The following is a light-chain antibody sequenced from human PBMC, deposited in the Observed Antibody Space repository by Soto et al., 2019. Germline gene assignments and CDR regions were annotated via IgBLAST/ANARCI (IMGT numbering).Light chain of an antibody. CDR2: GAS. CDR1: QSVNSNY. Sequence: ESVLTQSPGTLSLSPGERATLSCRASQSVNSNYLAWYQQKPGQAPRLLFSGASSRATGIPDRFSGSGSGTVFTLTISRLEPEEFAIYYCQQYDSSPLTFGQGTKVEI. V-gene: IGKV3-20*01. CDR3: QQYDSSPLT. J-gene: IGKJ1*01.